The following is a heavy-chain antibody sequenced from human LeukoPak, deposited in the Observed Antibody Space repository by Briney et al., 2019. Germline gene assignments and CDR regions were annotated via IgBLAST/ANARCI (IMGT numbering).Heavy chain of an antibody. V-gene: IGHV1-18*01. CDR1: GYTFTSYG. Sequence: ASVMVSCKASGYTFTSYGISWVLQAPGQGLEWMGWISAYNGNTNYAQKLQGRVTMTTDTSTSTAYMELRSLRSDDTAVYYCARAPPAHYGDYVVLDYWGRGTLVTVSS. D-gene: IGHD4-17*01. CDR2: ISAYNGNT. CDR3: ARAPPAHYGDYVVLDY. J-gene: IGHJ4*02.